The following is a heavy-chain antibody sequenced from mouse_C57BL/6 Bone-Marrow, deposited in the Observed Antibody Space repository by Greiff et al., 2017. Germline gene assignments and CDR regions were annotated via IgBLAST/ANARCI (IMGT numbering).Heavy chain of an antibody. CDR3: ARRGGGSRRGYYAMDY. CDR2: IDPNSGGT. CDR1: GYTFTSYW. Sequence: QVQLQQPGAELVKPGASVKLSCKASGYTFTSYWMHWVKQRPGRGLEWIGRIDPNSGGTKYNEKFKSKATLTVDKPSSTAYMQLSSLASEDSAVYYCARRGGGSRRGYYAMDYWGQGTSVTVSS. J-gene: IGHJ4*01. D-gene: IGHD1-1*01. V-gene: IGHV1-72*01.